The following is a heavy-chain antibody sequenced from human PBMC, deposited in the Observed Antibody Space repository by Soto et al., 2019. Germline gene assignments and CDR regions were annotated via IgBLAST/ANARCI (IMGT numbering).Heavy chain of an antibody. CDR1: GFTFSSCA. Sequence: EVQLLESGGGLVQPGGSLRLSCAASGFTFSSCAMSWVRQAPGKGLEWVSVISGSGHSTNYADSVKDRFTISRDNSKNSLYLQMNSLRVEDTAVYYCAKSSTWAHYYYMDVWGKGTTVTVSS. J-gene: IGHJ6*03. CDR3: AKSSTWAHYYYMDV. CDR2: ISGSGHST. D-gene: IGHD2-2*01. V-gene: IGHV3-23*01.